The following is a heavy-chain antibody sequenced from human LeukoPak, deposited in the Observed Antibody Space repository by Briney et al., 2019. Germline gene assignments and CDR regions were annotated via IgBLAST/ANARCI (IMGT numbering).Heavy chain of an antibody. CDR3: ANSGSYYTWFDP. CDR2: ISGSGGST. Sequence: RGSLRLSCAASGFTFSSYAMSWVRQAPGKGLEWVSAISGSGGSTYYADSVKGRFTISRDNSKNTLYLQMNSLRAEDTAVYYCANSGSYYTWFDPWGQGTLVTVSS. V-gene: IGHV3-23*01. J-gene: IGHJ5*02. CDR1: GFTFSSYA. D-gene: IGHD1-26*01.